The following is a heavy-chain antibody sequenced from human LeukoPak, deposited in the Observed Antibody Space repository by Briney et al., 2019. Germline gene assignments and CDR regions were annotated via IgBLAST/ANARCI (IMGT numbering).Heavy chain of an antibody. J-gene: IGHJ4*02. V-gene: IGHV4-39*01. Sequence: SETLSLTCTVSGGSISSYYWDWIRQPPGKGLEWIGSIYYSGSTYYNPSLKSRVTISVDTSKNQFSLKLSSVTAADTAVYYCARLNSYFDYWGQGTLVTVSS. CDR1: GGSISSYY. CDR3: ARLNSYFDY. D-gene: IGHD2/OR15-2a*01. CDR2: IYYSGST.